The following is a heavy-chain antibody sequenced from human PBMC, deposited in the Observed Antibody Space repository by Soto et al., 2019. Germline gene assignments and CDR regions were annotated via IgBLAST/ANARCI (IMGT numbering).Heavy chain of an antibody. D-gene: IGHD6-19*01. CDR3: ARAVAVAADFDY. CDR2: ISGYNGDT. V-gene: IGHV1-18*01. Sequence: ASVKVSCKASGYTFTSYGISWVRQAPGQGLEWVGWISGYNGDTNYSQKFQGRVTITRDTSASTAYMELSSLRSEDTAVYYCARAVAVAADFDYWGQGTLVTVSS. J-gene: IGHJ4*02. CDR1: GYTFTSYG.